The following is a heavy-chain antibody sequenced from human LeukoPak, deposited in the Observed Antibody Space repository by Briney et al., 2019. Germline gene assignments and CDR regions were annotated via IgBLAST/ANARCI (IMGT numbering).Heavy chain of an antibody. J-gene: IGHJ6*02. CDR2: ISAYNGNT. CDR1: GYTFTSYG. V-gene: IGHV1-18*01. D-gene: IGHD3-10*01. CDR3: ARDPPWFGESTPNYYYYYGMDV. Sequence: ASVKVSCKASGYTFTSYGISWVRQAPGQGLEWMGWISAYNGNTNYAQKLQGRVTMTTDTSTSTAYMELRSLRSDDTAVYYCARDPPWFGESTPNYYYYYGMDVWGQGTTVTVSS.